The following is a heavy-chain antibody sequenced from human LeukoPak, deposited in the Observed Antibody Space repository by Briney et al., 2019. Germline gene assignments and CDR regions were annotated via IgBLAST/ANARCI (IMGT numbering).Heavy chain of an antibody. CDR2: IYHSGST. CDR1: GYSINSAYY. Sequence: PSETLSLTCTVSGYSINSAYYWGWTRQPPGKGLEWIGNIYHSGSTYYNPSLKSRVTISVDTSKNQFSLKLSSVTAADTAVYYCARDSPREMATSDDYWGQGTLVTVSS. V-gene: IGHV4-38-2*02. CDR3: ARDSPREMATSDDY. J-gene: IGHJ4*02. D-gene: IGHD5-24*01.